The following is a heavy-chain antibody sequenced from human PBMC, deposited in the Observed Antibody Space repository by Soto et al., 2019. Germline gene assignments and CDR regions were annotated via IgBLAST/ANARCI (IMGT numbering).Heavy chain of an antibody. J-gene: IGHJ2*01. CDR3: AREFMPLTNDCYFDL. CDR1: GGSISGGVHS. CDR2: IFDSGST. Sequence: QVQLQESGPGLVKPSETLSITCTVSGGSISGGVHSWSWIRQPPGKGLEWIGHIFDSGSTYYNPSLKRRLTMSVDTSKNQFSLRLSSVTAADTAVYDWAREFMPLTNDCYFDLWGRGTLVTVSS. D-gene: IGHD2-8*01. V-gene: IGHV4-30-4*01.